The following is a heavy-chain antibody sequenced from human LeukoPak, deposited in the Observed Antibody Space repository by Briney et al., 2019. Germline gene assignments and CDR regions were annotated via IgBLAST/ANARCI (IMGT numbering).Heavy chain of an antibody. Sequence: SETPSLTCTVSGASFSSSTYYWGWIRQPPGKGLEWIGSIYYSGSTYYNPSLKSRVTMSVDTSKNQFSLKLSSVTAADTAVYYCARHAGGIAAGTRPFDYWAREPWSPSPQ. CDR1: GASFSSSTYY. J-gene: IGHJ4*02. CDR3: ARHAGGIAAGTRPFDY. D-gene: IGHD6-13*01. CDR2: IYYSGST. V-gene: IGHV4-39*01.